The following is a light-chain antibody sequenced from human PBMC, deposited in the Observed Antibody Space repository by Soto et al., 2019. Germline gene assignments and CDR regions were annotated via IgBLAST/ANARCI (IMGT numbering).Light chain of an antibody. Sequence: EVVVTQSPATLSLSPGERASLSCRTSQNVNSNLAWYQQKPGQAPRLLIYAASTRAAGIPARFSGSGSATAFTLTISSLQSEDFAVYYCQQYDDWPPWTFGQGTKVESK. CDR3: QQYDDWPPWT. CDR1: QNVNSN. J-gene: IGKJ1*01. V-gene: IGKV3D-15*01. CDR2: AAS.